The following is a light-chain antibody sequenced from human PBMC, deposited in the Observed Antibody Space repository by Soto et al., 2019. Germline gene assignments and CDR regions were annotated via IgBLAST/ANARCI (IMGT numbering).Light chain of an antibody. V-gene: IGKV1-33*01. J-gene: IGKJ4*01. CDR2: DAS. CDR3: QQANSFPLT. CDR1: QDIRKY. Sequence: DIQMTQSPSSLSASVGDRVTITCQASQDIRKYLNWYQQKPGKAPKLLIYDASNLETGVPSRFSGSGSGTDFTLTISSLQPEDFATYYCQQANSFPLTFGGGTKVDIK.